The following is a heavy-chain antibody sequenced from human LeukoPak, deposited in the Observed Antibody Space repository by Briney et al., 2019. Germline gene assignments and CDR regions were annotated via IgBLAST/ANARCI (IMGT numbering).Heavy chain of an antibody. CDR1: GGPISIITYY. CDR3: ASLTVRRIDY. Sequence: SETLSLTCTVSGGPISIITYYGGGIRQPPGRGLEWIVNIYYSGSTYYNPSLKSQVTISVDTSKNQFSLKLNSVTAADPAVYYCASLTVRRIDYWGQGTLVTVSS. J-gene: IGHJ4*02. V-gene: IGHV4-39*01. CDR2: IYYSGST.